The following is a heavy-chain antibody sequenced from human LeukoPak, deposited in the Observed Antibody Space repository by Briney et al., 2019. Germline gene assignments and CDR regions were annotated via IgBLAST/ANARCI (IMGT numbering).Heavy chain of an antibody. CDR3: ARGTYGYYMDV. D-gene: IGHD4-17*01. Sequence: SEGLSHTRSCSHYSTSNRLYWGWFPPPPGKGLEWIGSIYRSGSTFYNPPRKSRVTISLDTSKNQFSLKLSSGTAADTAVYFCARGTYGYYMDVWGKGTTVTVSS. CDR2: IYRSGST. J-gene: IGHJ6*03. V-gene: IGHV4-38-2*02. CDR1: HYSTSNRLY.